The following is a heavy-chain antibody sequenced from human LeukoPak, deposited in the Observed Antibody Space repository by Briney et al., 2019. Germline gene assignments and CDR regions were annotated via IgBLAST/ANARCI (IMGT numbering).Heavy chain of an antibody. CDR2: INHSGST. CDR1: GGSFSGYY. D-gene: IGHD3-3*01. J-gene: IGHJ4*02. CDR3: ARWAANYDFWSGYYRGFDY. Sequence: SETLSLTCAVYGGSFSGYYWSWIRQPPGKGLEWIGEINHSGSTNYNPSLKSRVTISVDTSKNQFSLKLSSVTAADTAVYYCARWAANYDFWSGYYRGFDYWGQGTLVTVSS. V-gene: IGHV4-34*01.